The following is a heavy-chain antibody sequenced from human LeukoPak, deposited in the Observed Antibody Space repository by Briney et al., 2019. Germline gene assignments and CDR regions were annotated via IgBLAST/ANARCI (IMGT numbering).Heavy chain of an antibody. D-gene: IGHD5-24*01. CDR3: ARLDGYNFRPDAFDI. V-gene: IGHV4-61*01. J-gene: IGHJ3*02. CDR2: IYYSGST. CDR1: GGSIISSTYY. Sequence: SETLSLTCTVSGGSIISSTYYWSWIRQPPGKGLEWIGYIYYSGSTNYNPSLKSRVTISVDTSKNQFSLKLSSVTAADTAVYYCARLDGYNFRPDAFDIWGQGTMVTVSS.